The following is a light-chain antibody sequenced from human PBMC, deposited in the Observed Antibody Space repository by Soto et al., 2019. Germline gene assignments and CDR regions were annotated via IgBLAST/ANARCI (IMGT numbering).Light chain of an antibody. CDR3: QQRSNWPPWT. V-gene: IGKV3-11*01. CDR2: DAA. J-gene: IGKJ1*01. CDR1: QSVSSY. Sequence: EIVLTQSPATLSLSPGERATLSCRASQSVSSYLAWYPQKPGQAPRLLIYDAANRATGIPARFSGSGSGPDFTLTISTLEPEDFAVYYCQQRSNWPPWTFGQGTKVESK.